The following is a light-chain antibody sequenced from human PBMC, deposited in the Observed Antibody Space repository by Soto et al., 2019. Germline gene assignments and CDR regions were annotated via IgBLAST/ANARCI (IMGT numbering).Light chain of an antibody. CDR3: SSWTSSTTQV. V-gene: IGLV2-14*01. CDR2: EVN. CDR1: SSDVGGYNF. Sequence: QSVLTQPASVSVSPGQSITISCTGTSSDVGGYNFVSWYQQHPGKAPKLTIYEVNNRPSGVSNRFSGSKSGNTASLTISGLQAEDEADYYCSSWTSSTTQVLGGGTKLTAL. J-gene: IGLJ3*02.